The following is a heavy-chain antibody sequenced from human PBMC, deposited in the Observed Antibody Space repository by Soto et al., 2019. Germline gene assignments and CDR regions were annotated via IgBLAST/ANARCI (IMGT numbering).Heavy chain of an antibody. J-gene: IGHJ4*02. D-gene: IGHD3-9*01. Sequence: GESLKISCKGSGYSFTSYWISWVRQMPGKGLEWMGRIDPSDSYTNYSPSFQGHVTISADKSISTAYLQWSSLKASDTAMYYCARLYDILSRPAHFDYWGQGTLVTVSS. CDR3: ARLYDILSRPAHFDY. CDR2: IDPSDSYT. V-gene: IGHV5-10-1*01. CDR1: GYSFTSYW.